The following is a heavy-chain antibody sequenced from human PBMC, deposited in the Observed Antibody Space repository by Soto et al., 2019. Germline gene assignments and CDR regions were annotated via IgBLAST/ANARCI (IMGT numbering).Heavy chain of an antibody. CDR1: GFTFSSYA. CDR2: ISYDGSNK. CDR3: ARDFIVVVPAAIVDYPDY. Sequence: GGSLRLSCAASGFTFSSYAMHRVRQAPGKGLEWVAVISYDGSNKYYADSVKGRFTISRDNSKNTLYLQMNSLRAEDTAVYYCARDFIVVVPAAIVDYPDYWGQGTLVTVSS. V-gene: IGHV3-30-3*01. D-gene: IGHD2-2*01. J-gene: IGHJ4*02.